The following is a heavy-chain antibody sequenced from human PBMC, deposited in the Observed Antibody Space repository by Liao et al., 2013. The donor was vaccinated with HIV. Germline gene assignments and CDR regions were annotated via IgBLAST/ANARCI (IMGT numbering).Heavy chain of an antibody. CDR2: IYSNGST. CDR1: DGSINSGRYY. CDR3: ARGVSRVIDS. J-gene: IGHJ4*02. Sequence: QVQLQESRPGLVRPSQTLSLTCTVSDGSINSGRYYWTWIRQPAGKGLEWIGRIYSNGSTNYNPSLKSRVTISVDTSKNHFSLKLNSVTAADTALYWCARGVSRVIDSWGQGTLVTVSS. D-gene: IGHD2-2*01. V-gene: IGHV4-61*02.